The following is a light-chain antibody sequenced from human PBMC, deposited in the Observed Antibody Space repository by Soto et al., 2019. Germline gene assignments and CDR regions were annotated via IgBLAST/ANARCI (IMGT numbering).Light chain of an antibody. CDR2: GAS. Sequence: EIVMTQSPATLSLSPGETATLSCRASQSVHSNLAWFQQHPGQAPRLLIYGASSRATGIPVRFSGSGSGTEFTLTISSLQSEDFAEYHCQQYNNWPQTFGQATKVEIK. V-gene: IGKV3-15*01. CDR3: QQYNNWPQT. J-gene: IGKJ1*01. CDR1: QSVHSN.